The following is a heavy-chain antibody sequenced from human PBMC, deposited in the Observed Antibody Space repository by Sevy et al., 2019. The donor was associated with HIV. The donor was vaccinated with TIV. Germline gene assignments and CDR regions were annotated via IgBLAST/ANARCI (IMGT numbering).Heavy chain of an antibody. J-gene: IGHJ6*02. Sequence: SQTLSLTCTVSGGSISPYYWSWIRQPPWKGLEWVGYFYYTGSTNYNPSLEGRATISVDASKNQFFLKLTSVTAADTAVYYCARQGGVVDYGMDVWGQGTTVTVSS. CDR1: GGSISPYY. CDR2: FYYTGST. D-gene: IGHD3-3*01. CDR3: ARQGGVVDYGMDV. V-gene: IGHV4-59*01.